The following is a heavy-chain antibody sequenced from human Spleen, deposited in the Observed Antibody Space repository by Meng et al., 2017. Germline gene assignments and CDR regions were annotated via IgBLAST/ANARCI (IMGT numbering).Heavy chain of an antibody. CDR2: IYPGDSDT. J-gene: IGHJ4*02. CDR3: ATLPSY. V-gene: IGHV5-51*01. Sequence: GESLKISCAASGFTVSHNYMSWVRQMPGKGLEWMGIIYPGDSDTRYSPSFQGQVTISADKSISTAYLQWSSLKASDTAMYYCATLPSYWGQGTLVTVSS. CDR1: GFTVSHNY.